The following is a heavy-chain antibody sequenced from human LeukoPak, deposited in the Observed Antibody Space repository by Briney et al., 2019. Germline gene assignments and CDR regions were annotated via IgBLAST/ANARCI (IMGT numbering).Heavy chain of an antibody. V-gene: IGHV4-59*01. CDR2: IFYNGNT. CDR3: ARGHYESSGYRFDP. J-gene: IGHJ5*02. D-gene: IGHD3-22*01. Sequence: SETLPLTCTVSGGSISDSHWSWIRQPPGERLEWIGYIFYNGNTNYNPSVKSRATISVDMSKNQFSLKLTSVTTADTAVYYCARGHYESSGYRFDPWGQGTLVTVSS. CDR1: GGSISDSH.